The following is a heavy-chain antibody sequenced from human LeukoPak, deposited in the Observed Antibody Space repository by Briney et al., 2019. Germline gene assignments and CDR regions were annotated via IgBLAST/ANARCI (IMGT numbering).Heavy chain of an antibody. CDR1: GFTFATST. CDR2: IVVGSGHT. J-gene: IGHJ6*02. V-gene: IGHV1-58*01. Sequence: ASVKVSCKASGFTFATSTVQWVRQARGQRLEWMGWIVVGSGHTNYAQKFQQRVTITRDMSTSTAYMYLSSLTSEDTALYYCAATLTVTPGSTYYGLDVWGQGTTVTVSS. D-gene: IGHD4-17*01. CDR3: AATLTVTPGSTYYGLDV.